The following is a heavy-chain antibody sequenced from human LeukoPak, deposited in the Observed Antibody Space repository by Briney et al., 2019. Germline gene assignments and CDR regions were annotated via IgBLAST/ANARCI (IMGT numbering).Heavy chain of an antibody. CDR3: AKDLLHIVVVTDPFKGSAFDI. D-gene: IGHD2-21*02. J-gene: IGHJ3*02. V-gene: IGHV3-30*18. CDR1: GFTFSSYG. Sequence: GRSLRLSCAASGFTFSSYGMHWVRQAPGKGLEWVAVISYDGSNKYYADSVKGRFTISRDNSKNTLYLQMNSLRAEGTAVYYCAKDLLHIVVVTDPFKGSAFDIWGQGTMVTVSS. CDR2: ISYDGSNK.